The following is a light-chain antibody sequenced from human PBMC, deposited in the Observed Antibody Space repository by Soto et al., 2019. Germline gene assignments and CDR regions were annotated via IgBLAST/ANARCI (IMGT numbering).Light chain of an antibody. Sequence: NVLTQSPGTLSLSPGERATLSCRASQRVSSGYLAWYQQTPGQAPRLLMYDASRRATGIPDRFSGSGSGTDFTLTISRLEPEDFAVYYCQQYGASPTWAFGQGTKVEVK. J-gene: IGKJ1*01. V-gene: IGKV3-20*01. CDR1: QRVSSGY. CDR3: QQYGASPTWA. CDR2: DAS.